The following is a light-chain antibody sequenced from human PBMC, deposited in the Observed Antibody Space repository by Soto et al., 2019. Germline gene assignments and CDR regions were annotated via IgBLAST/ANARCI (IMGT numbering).Light chain of an antibody. J-gene: IGKJ5*01. CDR3: QQRYNWPVT. CDR1: QSITNY. CDR2: ATS. Sequence: IVLTQSPSTLSLFPGERAPLSCRASQSITNYVGWYQQKPGQAPRLLIYATSNRATGIPARFSGSGSGTDFTLTISSLEPEDFSVYYCQQRYNWPVTFGQGTRLEIK. V-gene: IGKV3-11*01.